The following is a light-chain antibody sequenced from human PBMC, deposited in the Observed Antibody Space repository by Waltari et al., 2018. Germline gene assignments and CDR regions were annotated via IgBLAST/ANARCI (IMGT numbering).Light chain of an antibody. CDR2: AAS. CDR3: QQSYSTPYT. V-gene: IGKV1-39*01. Sequence: DIQMTQSPSSLSASVGDRVTITCRASQSISSYLNWYQQKPGKAPKLLIFAASSFQSAVPSRFSGSGSGTDFTLTISSLQPEDFATYSCQQSYSTPYTFGQGTQLEIK. J-gene: IGKJ2*01. CDR1: QSISSY.